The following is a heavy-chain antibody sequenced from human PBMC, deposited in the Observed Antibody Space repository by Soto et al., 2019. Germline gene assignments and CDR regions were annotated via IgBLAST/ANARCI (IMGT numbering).Heavy chain of an antibody. D-gene: IGHD6-19*01. Sequence: PSETLSLTCTVSGGSISSGGYYWSWIRQHPGKGLEWIGYIYYSGSTYYNPSLKSRVTISVDTSKNQFSLKLSSVTAADTAVYYCARASSSGWYVFGYFQHWGQGTLVTVSS. J-gene: IGHJ1*01. CDR3: ARASSSGWYVFGYFQH. CDR1: GGSISSGGYY. V-gene: IGHV4-31*03. CDR2: IYYSGST.